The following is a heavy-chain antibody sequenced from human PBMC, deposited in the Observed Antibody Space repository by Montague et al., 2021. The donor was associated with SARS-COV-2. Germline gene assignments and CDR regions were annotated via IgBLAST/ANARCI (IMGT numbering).Heavy chain of an antibody. CDR2: MYYSGST. J-gene: IGHJ4*02. CDR1: GGSISRSSYY. CDR3: ARHGWNDSGSFHFDY. D-gene: IGHD3-10*01. V-gene: IGHV4-39*01. Sequence: SETLSLTCTVSGGSISRSSYYWGWIRQPPGKGLEWIGSMYYSGSTYYNASLKSRVTISVDTSKNQFSLKLNSVTAADTAVYYCARHGWNDSGSFHFDYWAQGTLSPSPQ.